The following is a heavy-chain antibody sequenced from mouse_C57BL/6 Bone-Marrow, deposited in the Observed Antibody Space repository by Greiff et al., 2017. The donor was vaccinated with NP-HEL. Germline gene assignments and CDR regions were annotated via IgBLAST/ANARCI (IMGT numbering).Heavy chain of an antibody. J-gene: IGHJ3*01. CDR2: IFPGSGST. CDR1: GYTFTDDY. Sequence: QVQLKESGPELVKPGASVKISCKASGYTFTDDYINCVKQRPGQGLEWLGWIFPGSGSTYYNEKFKGKATLTVDISSSTAYMLLSSLTSEDSAVYFCARSCGSGLFAYWGQGTLVTVSA. CDR3: ARSCGSGLFAY. D-gene: IGHD1-1*02. V-gene: IGHV1-75*01.